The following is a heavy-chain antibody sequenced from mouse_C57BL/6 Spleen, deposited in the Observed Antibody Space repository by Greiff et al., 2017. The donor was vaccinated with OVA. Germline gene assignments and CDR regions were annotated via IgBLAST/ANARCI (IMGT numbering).Heavy chain of an antibody. J-gene: IGHJ4*01. D-gene: IGHD1-1*01. CDR3: ASSYGYAMDY. CDR2: IDPANGNT. Sequence: VQLKQSVAELVRPGASVKLSCTASGFNIKNTYMHWVKQRPEQGLEWIGRIDPANGNTQYAPKFQGKATITADTSSNTAYLQLSSLTSEDAAICYSASSYGYAMDYWGQGTSVTVSS. CDR1: GFNIKNTY. V-gene: IGHV14-3*01.